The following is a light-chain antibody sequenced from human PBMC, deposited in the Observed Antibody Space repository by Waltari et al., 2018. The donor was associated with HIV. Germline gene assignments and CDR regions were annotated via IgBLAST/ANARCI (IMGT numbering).Light chain of an antibody. CDR1: QSVSTRN. J-gene: IGKJ2*01. V-gene: IGKV3-20*01. CDR3: HQYGTSPYT. Sequence: ELVLTQSPGTLPLSPGERATLSCRASQSVSTRNLGWYQQKPGQAPRLLIYGTSSRATGIPDRFSGSGSGTDFTLTISRLEPEDFAVYYCHQYGTSPYTFGQGTKLEIK. CDR2: GTS.